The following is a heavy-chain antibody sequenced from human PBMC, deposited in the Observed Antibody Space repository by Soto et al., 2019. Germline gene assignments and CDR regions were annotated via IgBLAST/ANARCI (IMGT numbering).Heavy chain of an antibody. D-gene: IGHD3-3*01. V-gene: IGHV4-31*03. Sequence: SETLSLTCTVSGGSISSGGYYWSWIRQHPGKGLEWIGYIYYSGSTYYNPSLKSRVTISVDTSKNQFSLKLSSVTAADTAVYYCARDLRGYYDFWSGSLGMDVWGQGTTVTVSS. CDR1: GGSISSGGYY. CDR3: ARDLRGYYDFWSGSLGMDV. J-gene: IGHJ6*02. CDR2: IYYSGST.